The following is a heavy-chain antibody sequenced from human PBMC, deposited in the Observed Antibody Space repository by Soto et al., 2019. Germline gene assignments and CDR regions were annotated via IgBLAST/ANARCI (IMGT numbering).Heavy chain of an antibody. CDR1: GFTFRNYG. V-gene: IGHV3-7*04. CDR2: IKPDGSEK. CDR3: ARGDYYDTSGPFSDAFDI. J-gene: IGHJ3*02. Sequence: PGGSLRLSCVASGFTFRNYGMNWVRQAPGKGLEWVANIKPDGSEKWYVDSVKGRFTISRDNAKNSLYLQMNSLRAEDTAVYFCARGDYYDTSGPFSDAFDIWGQGTMVTVSS. D-gene: IGHD3-22*01.